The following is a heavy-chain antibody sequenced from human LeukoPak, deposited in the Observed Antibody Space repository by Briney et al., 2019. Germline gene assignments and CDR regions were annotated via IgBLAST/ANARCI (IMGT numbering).Heavy chain of an antibody. V-gene: IGHV1-18*01. CDR2: ISAYNGNT. CDR1: GYTFTSYG. Sequence: ASVKVSCKASGYTFTSYGISWVRQAPGQGLEGMGWISAYNGNTNSAQKLQGRVTMTTDTSTSTAYMELRSLRSDATAVYYCALMVRGVILSDDAFDIWGQGTMVTVSS. D-gene: IGHD3-10*01. CDR3: ALMVRGVILSDDAFDI. J-gene: IGHJ3*02.